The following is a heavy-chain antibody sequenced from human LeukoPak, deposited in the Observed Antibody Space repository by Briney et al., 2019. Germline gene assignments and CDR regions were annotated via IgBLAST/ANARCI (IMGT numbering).Heavy chain of an antibody. CDR2: ISAHNGNT. J-gene: IGHJ4*02. CDR3: ARVYGSNWWGQFDS. V-gene: IGHV1-18*01. D-gene: IGHD6-13*01. CDR1: GYTFTTYG. Sequence: ASVKVSCKGSGYTFTTYGIIWVRQAPGQGLEWMGWISAHNGNTNYAHNFQGRVTMTTNTSTSTAYMELRTLRSDDTAVYYCARVYGSNWWGQFDSWGQGTLVTVSS.